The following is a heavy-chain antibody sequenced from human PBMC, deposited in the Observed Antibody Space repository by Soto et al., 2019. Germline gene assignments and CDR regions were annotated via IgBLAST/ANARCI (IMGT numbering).Heavy chain of an antibody. V-gene: IGHV1-69*13. CDR3: ARTYYYDSSGYYLS. CDR1: GGTFSSYA. J-gene: IGHJ5*02. Sequence: SVKVSCKASGGTFSSYAISWVRQAPGQGLEWMGGIIPIFGTANYAQKFQRRVTITADESTSTAYMELSSLRSEDTAVYYCARTYYYDSSGYYLSWGQGTLVTVSS. D-gene: IGHD3-22*01. CDR2: IIPIFGTA.